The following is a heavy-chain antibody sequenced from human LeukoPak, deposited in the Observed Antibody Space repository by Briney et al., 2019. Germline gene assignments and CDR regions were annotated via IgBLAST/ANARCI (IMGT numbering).Heavy chain of an antibody. V-gene: IGHV3-21*01. CDR1: GFTFSRYP. CDR2: ISSGSSYI. Sequence: GGSLRLSCSASGFTFSRYPMHWVRQAPGKGLEWVSSISSGSSYIYYADSVKGRFTISRDKAKNSLYLQMNSLRAEDTAVYYCASVAVAGYFDSWGQGTLVTVSS. CDR3: ASVAVAGYFDS. D-gene: IGHD6-19*01. J-gene: IGHJ4*02.